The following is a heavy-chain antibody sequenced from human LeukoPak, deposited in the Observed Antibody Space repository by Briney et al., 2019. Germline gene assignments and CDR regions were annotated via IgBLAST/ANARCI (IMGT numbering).Heavy chain of an antibody. J-gene: IGHJ4*02. CDR2: IKQDGSQK. CDR3: VAGATY. D-gene: IGHD6-19*01. CDR1: GFTFSNFW. V-gene: IGHV3-7*05. Sequence: GGSLRLSCAASGFTFSNFWMTWVRQAPGKGLEWVAIIKQDGSQKYYVDSVKGRFTISRDNARNSLYLQMNSLRAEDTAVYWAVAGATYWGQGTLVTVSS.